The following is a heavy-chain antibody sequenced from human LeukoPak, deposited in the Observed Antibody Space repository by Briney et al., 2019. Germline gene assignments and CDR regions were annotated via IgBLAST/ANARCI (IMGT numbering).Heavy chain of an antibody. CDR1: GFTFTSYV. CDR2: INPSGGST. CDR3: AKKVSSWYHFDY. Sequence: GGSLRLSCAASGFTFTSYVMSWVGQAPGKGLEWVSAINPSGGSTYYADSVKGRFTISRDNSKNTLHLQMNSLRAEDTAVYYCAKKVSSWYHFDYWGQGTLVTVSS. J-gene: IGHJ4*02. V-gene: IGHV3-23*01. D-gene: IGHD6-13*01.